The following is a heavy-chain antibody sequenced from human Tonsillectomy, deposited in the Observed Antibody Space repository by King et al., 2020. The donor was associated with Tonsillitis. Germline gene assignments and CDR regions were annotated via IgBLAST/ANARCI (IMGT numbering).Heavy chain of an antibody. CDR1: GGSISSSSYY. CDR3: ARHPSTTVVTFDY. CDR2: IYYSGST. D-gene: IGHD4-23*01. V-gene: IGHV4-39*07. Sequence: QLQESGPGLGKPSETLSLTCTVSGGSISSSSYYWGWIRQPPGKGLEWIGSIYYSGSTYYNPSLKSRVTISVDTSKNQFSLKLSSVTAADTAVYYCARHPSTTVVTFDYWGQGTLVTVSS. J-gene: IGHJ4*02.